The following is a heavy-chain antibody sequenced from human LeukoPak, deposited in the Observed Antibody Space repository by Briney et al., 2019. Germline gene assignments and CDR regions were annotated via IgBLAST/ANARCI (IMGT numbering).Heavy chain of an antibody. Sequence: GRSLRLSCAASGFTFSSYGMHWVRQAPGKGLEWVAFIWNDGSKSNYPDSVRGRFTISRDDSKNTLFLQMSSVRVEDTAVYYCARFRSGWYMDYWGQGTLVTVSS. CDR2: IWNDGSKS. D-gene: IGHD6-13*01. V-gene: IGHV3-33*01. J-gene: IGHJ4*02. CDR1: GFTFSSYG. CDR3: ARFRSGWYMDY.